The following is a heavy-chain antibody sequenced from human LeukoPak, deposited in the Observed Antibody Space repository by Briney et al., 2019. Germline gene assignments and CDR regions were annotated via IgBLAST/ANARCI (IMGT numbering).Heavy chain of an antibody. J-gene: IGHJ4*02. CDR1: GYTFTGYY. Sequence: GASVKVSCKASGYTFTGYYMHWMRQAPGQGLEWLGWLNPNSGGTSYPQKFQGRVTMTRDTSASTAYMELSSLRSDDTAMYYCARGGEWYYDSSTYRLFDYWGQGTLVTVSS. CDR3: ARGGEWYYDSSTYRLFDY. V-gene: IGHV1-2*02. D-gene: IGHD3-22*01. CDR2: LNPNSGGT.